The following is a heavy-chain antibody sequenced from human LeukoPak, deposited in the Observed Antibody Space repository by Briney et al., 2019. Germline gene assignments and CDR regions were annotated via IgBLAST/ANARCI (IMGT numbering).Heavy chain of an antibody. CDR3: ARGGRPYYYVSSAIRPFDY. Sequence: SETLSLTCAVYGGSFSGYYWSWIRQPPGKGLEWIGEINHSGSTNYNPSLKSRVTISVDTSKNQFSLKLSSVTAADTAVYYCARGGRPYYYVSSAIRPFDYWGQGTLVTVSS. CDR1: GGSFSGYY. D-gene: IGHD3-22*01. V-gene: IGHV4-34*01. CDR2: INHSGST. J-gene: IGHJ4*02.